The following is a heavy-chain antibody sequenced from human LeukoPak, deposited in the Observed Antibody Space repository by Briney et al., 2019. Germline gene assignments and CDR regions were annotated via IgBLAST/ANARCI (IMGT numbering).Heavy chain of an antibody. V-gene: IGHV1-18*01. CDR1: GYTFTSYG. J-gene: IGHJ6*02. CDR2: ISAYNGNT. Sequence: ASVKVSCKASGYTFTSYGISWVRQAPGQGLEWMGWISAYNGNTNYAQKLQGRVTMTTDTSTSTAYTELRSLRSDDTAVYYCAREIEAVTYYGMDVWGQGTTVTVSS. D-gene: IGHD2-21*01. CDR3: AREIEAVTYYGMDV.